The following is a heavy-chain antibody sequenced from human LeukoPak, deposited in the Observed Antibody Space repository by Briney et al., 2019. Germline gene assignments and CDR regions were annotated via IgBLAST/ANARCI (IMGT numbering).Heavy chain of an antibody. V-gene: IGHV1-2*02. CDR1: GYTFTGYY. Sequence: ASVKVSCKASGYTFTGYYMHWVRQAPGQGLEWMGWINPNSGGTNYAQKFQGRVTMTRDTSISTAYMELSRPRSDDTAVYYCARGRRVAVAVDAFDIWGQGTMVTVSS. D-gene: IGHD6-19*01. CDR3: ARGRRVAVAVDAFDI. CDR2: INPNSGGT. J-gene: IGHJ3*02.